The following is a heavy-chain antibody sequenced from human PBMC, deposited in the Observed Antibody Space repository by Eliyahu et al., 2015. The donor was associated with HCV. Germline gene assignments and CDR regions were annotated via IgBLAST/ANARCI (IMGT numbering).Heavy chain of an antibody. CDR1: GXXVSSYC. V-gene: IGHV4-59*02. CDR3: ARTLITVAQAGSYYYGMDV. Sequence: QVQLQESGPGLVKLSETLSLTCTVSGXXVSSYCXSWIRQPPGKGLEWXGYIYYSGSTNYNPSLKSRVTISVXTSKNQFSLKVRSVTAADTAVYYCARTLITVAQAGSYYYGMDVWGQGTTVTVFS. D-gene: IGHD4-11*01. J-gene: IGHJ6*02. CDR2: IYYSGST.